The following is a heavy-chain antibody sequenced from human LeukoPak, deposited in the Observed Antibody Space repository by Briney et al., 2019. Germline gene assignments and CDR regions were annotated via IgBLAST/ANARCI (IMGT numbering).Heavy chain of an antibody. CDR2: INPSGGST. V-gene: IGHV1-46*01. CDR3: ARDFCSGGSCYIEFDY. J-gene: IGHJ4*02. Sequence: GASVKVSCKASGYTFTSYYMHWVRQAPGQGLEWMGIINPSGGSTSYAQKFQGRVTMTRDTSTSTVYMELSSLRSEDPAVYYCARDFCSGGSCYIEFDYWGQGTLVTVSS. D-gene: IGHD2-15*01. CDR1: GYTFTSYY.